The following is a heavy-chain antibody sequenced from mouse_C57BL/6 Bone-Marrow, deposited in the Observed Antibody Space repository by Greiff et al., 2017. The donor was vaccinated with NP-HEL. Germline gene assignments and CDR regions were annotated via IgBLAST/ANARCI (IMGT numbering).Heavy chain of an antibody. D-gene: IGHD2-4*01. V-gene: IGHV3-8*01. CDR2: ISYSGST. Sequence: EVQLQQSGPGLAKPSQTLSLTCYVTGYSITSDYWNWIRKFPGNKLEYMGYISYSGSTYYNHSIKSRISINRATSKHQYYMNLKSVTTEDTATYYCARSGGYDYDWAFDVGGTGTTVTVSS. CDR1: GYSITSDY. CDR3: ARSGGYDYDWAFDV. J-gene: IGHJ1*03.